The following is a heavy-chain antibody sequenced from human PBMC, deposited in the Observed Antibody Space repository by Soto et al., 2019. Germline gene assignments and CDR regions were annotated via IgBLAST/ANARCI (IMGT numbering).Heavy chain of an antibody. CDR2: INAGNGNT. D-gene: IGHD6-19*01. Sequence: DSVKVSCKASGYTFTSYAMHWVRQAPGQRLEWMGWINAGNGNTKYSQKFQGRVTITRDTSASTAYMELSSLRSEDTAVYYCASPKISGWDYYYYGMDVWGQGTTVTVS. J-gene: IGHJ6*02. CDR3: ASPKISGWDYYYYGMDV. CDR1: GYTFTSYA. V-gene: IGHV1-3*01.